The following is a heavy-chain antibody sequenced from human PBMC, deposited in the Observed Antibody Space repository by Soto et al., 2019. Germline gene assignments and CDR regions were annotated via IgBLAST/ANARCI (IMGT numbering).Heavy chain of an antibody. CDR3: ARSDCTGAYCYSWPFNYGVDV. Sequence: GGSLRLSCTNSGFTFNTYGMHWVRKAPGKGLERVAIIWYDGSNKYYADSVKGRFTISRDNSKNTLYLQMNSLRAEDTALYYCARSDCTGAYCYSWPFNYGVDVWGQGTTVTVSS. CDR1: GFTFNTYG. CDR2: IWYDGSNK. D-gene: IGHD2-15*01. J-gene: IGHJ6*02. V-gene: IGHV3-33*08.